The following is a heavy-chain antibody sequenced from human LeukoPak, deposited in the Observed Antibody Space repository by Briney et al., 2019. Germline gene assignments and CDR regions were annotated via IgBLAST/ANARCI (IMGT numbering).Heavy chain of an antibody. V-gene: IGHV3-21*01. D-gene: IGHD5-12*01. CDR3: ARERVTTTAFDI. CDR1: GFTLSTYN. Sequence: GGSLGLSCAASGFTLSTYNTHWVRQAPGKGLEWVSSITSSSTYYADSVKGRFTISRDNAKNSLYLQMNSLRAEDTAVYYCARERVTTTAFDIWGQGTMVTVSS. J-gene: IGHJ3*02. CDR2: ITSSSTY.